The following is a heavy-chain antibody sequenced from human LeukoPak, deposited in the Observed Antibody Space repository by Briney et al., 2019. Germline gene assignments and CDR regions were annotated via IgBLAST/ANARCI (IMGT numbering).Heavy chain of an antibody. CDR3: ARDRRAAAGAIDY. CDR1: GYTFTGYY. Sequence: ASVKVSCKASGYTFTGYYMHWVRQAPGQGLEWMGWINPNSGGTNYAQKFQGRVTMTRDTSISTAYMELSRLRSDDTAVYYCARDRRAAAGAIDYWGQGTLVTVSS. CDR2: INPNSGGT. V-gene: IGHV1-2*02. D-gene: IGHD6-13*01. J-gene: IGHJ4*02.